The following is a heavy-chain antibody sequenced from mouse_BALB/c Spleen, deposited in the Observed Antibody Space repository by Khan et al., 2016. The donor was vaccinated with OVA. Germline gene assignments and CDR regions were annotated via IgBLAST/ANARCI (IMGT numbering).Heavy chain of an antibody. CDR1: GFSLTNYG. CDR3: AKVYYGSVSSWYFDV. J-gene: IGHJ1*01. CDR2: VWGDGNT. V-gene: IGHV2-3*01. Sequence: VKLKEAGPGLVAPSQSLSITCTVSGFSLTNYGVSWVRQPPGKGLAWLGVVWGDGNTNYHSALRSRLSISKDNSKSQVFLKLNCLQTDDTATYYCAKVYYGSVSSWYFDVWGAGTTVTVSS. D-gene: IGHD1-1*01.